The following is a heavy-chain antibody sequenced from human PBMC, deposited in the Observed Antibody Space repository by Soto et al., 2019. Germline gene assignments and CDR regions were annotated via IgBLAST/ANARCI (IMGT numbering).Heavy chain of an antibody. CDR1: GYTFTGYY. CDR2: INPNRGGT. V-gene: IGHV1-2*04. CDR3: ARGAVVVPAASGYYYYYYMDV. J-gene: IGHJ6*03. Sequence: ASVKVSCKASGYTFTGYYMHWVRQAPGQGLEWMGWINPNRGGTNYAQKFQGWVTMTRDTSISTAYMELSRLRSDDTAVYYCARGAVVVPAASGYYYYYYMDVWGKGTTVTVSS. D-gene: IGHD2-2*01.